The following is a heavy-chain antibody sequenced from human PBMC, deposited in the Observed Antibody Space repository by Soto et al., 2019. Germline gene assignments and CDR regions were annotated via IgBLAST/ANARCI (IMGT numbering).Heavy chain of an antibody. J-gene: IGHJ3*02. D-gene: IGHD2-2*01. Sequence: SETLSLTCTVSGGAIRSTTYSWGWIRQPPGKGLEWIGSIYYSGITYYNPSLKSRVTISVDTSKNQFSLKVNFVTAADTAVYYCARLSIAVVPATSFDIWGQGTLVTVSS. CDR3: ARLSIAVVPATSFDI. CDR2: IYYSGIT. CDR1: GGAIRSTTYS. V-gene: IGHV4-39*01.